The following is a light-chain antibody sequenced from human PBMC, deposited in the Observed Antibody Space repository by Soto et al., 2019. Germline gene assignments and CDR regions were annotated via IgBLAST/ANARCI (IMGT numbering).Light chain of an antibody. CDR3: QSYDISLSEWV. CDR2: GNT. Sequence: QSVLTQPPSVSGAPGQTVTISCTGSRSNIGADYDVHWYRQFPGAAPGLVIFGNTNRPSGVPDRFSGSKSGTSASLAITGLQAEDEADYYCQSYDISLSEWVFGGGTKLTVL. J-gene: IGLJ3*02. V-gene: IGLV1-40*01. CDR1: RSNIGADYD.